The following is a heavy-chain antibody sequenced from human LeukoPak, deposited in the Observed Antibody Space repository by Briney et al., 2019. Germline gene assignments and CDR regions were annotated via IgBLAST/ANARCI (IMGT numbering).Heavy chain of an antibody. CDR1: GFTFSSYA. CDR2: ISGSGGST. D-gene: IGHD6-19*01. Sequence: GGSLRLSCAASGFTFSSYAMSWVRQAPGKGLEWVSAISGSGGSTYYADSVKGRFTISRDNSKNTLYLQMNSLRAEDTAVYYCAKDRIDSSGWSPNYGMDVWGQGTTVTVSS. V-gene: IGHV3-23*01. CDR3: AKDRIDSSGWSPNYGMDV. J-gene: IGHJ6*02.